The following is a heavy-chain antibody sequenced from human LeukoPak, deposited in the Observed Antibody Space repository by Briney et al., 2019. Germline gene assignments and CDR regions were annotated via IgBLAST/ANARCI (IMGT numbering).Heavy chain of an antibody. CDR1: GGSLSNYY. V-gene: IGHV4-59*01. CDR3: ARGAPGSFIFFNM. D-gene: IGHD3-10*01. CDR2: IYYSGST. J-gene: IGHJ6*03. Sequence: SETLSLTCTVSGGSLSNYYWSWIRQPPGKGLEWIGYIYYSGSTNYNPSLKSRVTISVDTSKNQFSLKLSSVTAADTAVYYCARGAPGSFIFFNMGGKG.